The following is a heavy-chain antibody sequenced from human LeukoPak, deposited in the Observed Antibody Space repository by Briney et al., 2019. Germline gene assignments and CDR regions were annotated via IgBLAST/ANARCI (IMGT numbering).Heavy chain of an antibody. J-gene: IGHJ6*03. CDR1: GGSISSYY. CDR3: ARIAMVRGVFRYYYMDV. V-gene: IGHV4-59*08. Sequence: SETLSLTCTVSGGSISSYYWSWIRQPPGKGLEWIGYIYCSGSTNYKPSLKSRVTISVDTSKNQFSLKLSSVTAADTAVYYCARIAMVRGVFRYYYMDVWGKGTTVTISS. D-gene: IGHD3-10*01. CDR2: IYCSGST.